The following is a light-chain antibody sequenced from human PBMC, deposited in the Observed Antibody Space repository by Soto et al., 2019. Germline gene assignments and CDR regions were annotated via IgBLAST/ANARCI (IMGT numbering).Light chain of an antibody. J-gene: IGKJ2*01. CDR3: QHYNNWPPYT. CDR1: QSVRSN. Sequence: ETMMTQSPGTLSVSPGERATLSCRASQSVRSNLAWYQQKPGQAPRLLIYGASTRATGIPARFSGSGSGTEFTLTISSLQSEDFPVYYCQHYNNWPPYTFGQGTNLEIK. CDR2: GAS. V-gene: IGKV3-15*01.